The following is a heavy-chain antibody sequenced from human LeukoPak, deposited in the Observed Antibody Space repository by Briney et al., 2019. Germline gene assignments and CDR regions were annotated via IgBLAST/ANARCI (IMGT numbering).Heavy chain of an antibody. CDR3: AKNRGGSYYSGSDY. J-gene: IGHJ4*02. CDR2: VRGSDAGT. CDR1: GFTFSSYA. D-gene: IGHD1-26*01. V-gene: IGHV3-23*01. Sequence: QAGGSLRLSCAASGFTFSSYAMNWVRQAPGKGLEWASVVRGSDAGTSYADSVKGRFTISRDNSKNTLYLQMNSLRAEDTAVYYCAKNRGGSYYSGSDYWGQGTLVTVSS.